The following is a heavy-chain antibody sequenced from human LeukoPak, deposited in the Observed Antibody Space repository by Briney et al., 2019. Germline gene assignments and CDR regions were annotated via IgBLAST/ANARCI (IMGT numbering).Heavy chain of an antibody. Sequence: PSETLSLTCTVSGGSISSSSYYWGWIRQPPGKGLEWIGSIYYSGSTYYNPSLKSRVTISVDTSKNQFSLKLSSVTAADTAVYYCARVGSSPIHYYYYYMDVWGKGTTVTVSS. CDR3: ARVGSSPIHYYYYYMDV. CDR2: IYYSGST. V-gene: IGHV4-39*07. J-gene: IGHJ6*03. CDR1: GGSISSSSYY. D-gene: IGHD6-6*01.